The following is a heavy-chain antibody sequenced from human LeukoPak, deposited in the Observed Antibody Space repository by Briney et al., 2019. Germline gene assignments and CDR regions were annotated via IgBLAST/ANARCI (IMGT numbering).Heavy chain of an antibody. CDR1: GGAFISYD. D-gene: IGHD4-23*01. CDR2: ITPIFGTA. V-gene: IGHV1-69*13. J-gene: IGHJ4*02. CDR3: ARGWLAETTVVTPYNY. Sequence: ASVKVSCKTSGGAFISYDIGWLRQAPGQGLEWMGGITPIFGTANYAQKFQGRVTITAVESMTTAYMELSSLRSEDTAVYYCARGWLAETTVVTPYNYWGQGTLVTVSS.